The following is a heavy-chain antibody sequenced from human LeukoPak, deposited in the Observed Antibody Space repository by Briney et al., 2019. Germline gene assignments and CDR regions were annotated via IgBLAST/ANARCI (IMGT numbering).Heavy chain of an antibody. CDR1: GGTFNSYA. CDR3: ARYKDSRDPPHFDY. CDR2: IIPIFGIT. Sequence: SVKVSCKASGGTFNSYAISWVRQAPGQGLEWMGGIIPIFGITNYARKFRGRVTLTADKSTRTAYMELSSLRSEDTAVYYCARYKDSRDPPHFDYWGQGTLVTVSS. V-gene: IGHV1-69*10. D-gene: IGHD1-1*01. J-gene: IGHJ4*02.